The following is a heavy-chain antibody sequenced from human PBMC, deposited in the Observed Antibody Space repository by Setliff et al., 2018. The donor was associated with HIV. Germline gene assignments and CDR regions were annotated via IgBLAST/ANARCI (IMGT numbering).Heavy chain of an antibody. CDR1: GGSISSYY. Sequence: NPSETLSLTCTVSGGSISSYYWSWIRQPAGKGLEWIGRIYTSGSTNYNPSLKSRVTMSVDTSKNQFSLKLSSVTAADTAVYYCARTGYSSSWYLFDYWGQGTLVTVSS. V-gene: IGHV4-4*07. D-gene: IGHD6-13*01. CDR2: IYTSGST. J-gene: IGHJ4*02. CDR3: ARTGYSSSWYLFDY.